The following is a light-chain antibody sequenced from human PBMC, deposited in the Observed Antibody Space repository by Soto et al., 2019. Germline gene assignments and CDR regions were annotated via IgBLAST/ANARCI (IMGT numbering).Light chain of an antibody. J-gene: IGKJ1*01. CDR2: KAS. CDR1: QSISTW. Sequence: RVPSSYRASQSISTWLAWYQQKPGKAPKLLIYKASGLESGVPSRFSGSGSGTDFTLTISSLQPDDFATYYCQQYNSYSEAFGQGTKVDI. V-gene: IGKV1-5*03. CDR3: QQYNSYSEA.